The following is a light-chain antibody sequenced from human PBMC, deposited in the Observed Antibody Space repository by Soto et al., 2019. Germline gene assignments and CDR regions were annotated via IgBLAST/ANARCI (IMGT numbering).Light chain of an antibody. Sequence: QSVLTQPPSVSGSPGQSVTISCTGTSSDVGAYDRVSWYQQPPGTAPRVMIYDVSNRPSGVPDRFSGSKSGNTASLTISGLLPEDEADYYCSSVTTNPTLVFGGGTKLTVL. CDR1: SSDVGAYDR. CDR3: SSVTTNPTLV. CDR2: DVS. V-gene: IGLV2-18*02. J-gene: IGLJ2*01.